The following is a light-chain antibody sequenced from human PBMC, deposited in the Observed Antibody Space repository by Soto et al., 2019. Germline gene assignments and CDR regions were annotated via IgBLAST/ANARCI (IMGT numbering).Light chain of an antibody. CDR1: KEIAIY. CDR2: DAS. J-gene: IGKJ1*01. V-gene: IGKV1-9*01. CDR3: QHLRMYPWT. Sequence: IQFTHWPSSRSACVGHRVTITCLASKEIAIYLASSHQKPGEAPKLLIHDASTLYGGVPSRFRGSGYGTDFDLTITSLQAEDFATYYCQHLRMYPWTVGRGTKVDIK.